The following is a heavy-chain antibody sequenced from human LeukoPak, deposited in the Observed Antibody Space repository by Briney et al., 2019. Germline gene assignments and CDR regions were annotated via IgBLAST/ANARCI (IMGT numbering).Heavy chain of an antibody. J-gene: IGHJ5*02. D-gene: IGHD3-10*01. CDR2: ISGSGGST. Sequence: GGSLRLSCAASGFTFSSYAMSWVRQAPGKGLEWVSAISGSGGSTYYADSVKGRFTISRDNSKNTLYLQMNSLRAEDTAVYYCARSMVRGVTPPNWFDPWGQGTLVTVSS. CDR1: GFTFSSYA. V-gene: IGHV3-23*01. CDR3: ARSMVRGVTPPNWFDP.